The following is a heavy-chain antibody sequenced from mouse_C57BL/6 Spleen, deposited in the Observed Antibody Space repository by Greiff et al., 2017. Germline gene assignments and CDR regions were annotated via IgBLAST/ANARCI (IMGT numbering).Heavy chain of an antibody. CDR2: IDPENGDT. D-gene: IGHD1-1*01. CDR3: TTYYGSSYEGYVDV. CDR1: GFNIKDDY. Sequence: EVQLQQSGAELVRPGASVKLSCTASGFNIKDDYMHWVKQRPEQGLEWIGWIDPENGDTEYASKFQGKATITADTSSNTAYLQLSSLTSEDTAVYYCTTYYGSSYEGYVDVWGTGTTVTVSS. J-gene: IGHJ1*03. V-gene: IGHV14-4*01.